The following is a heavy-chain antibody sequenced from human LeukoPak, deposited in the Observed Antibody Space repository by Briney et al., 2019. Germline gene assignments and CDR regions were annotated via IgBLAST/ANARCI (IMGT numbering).Heavy chain of an antibody. J-gene: IGHJ4*02. Sequence: PGGSLRLSCAASGFTFSSYSMNWVRQAPGKGPEWVSSISSSSSYIYYADSVKGRFTISRDNAKNSLYLQMNSLRAEDTAVYYCARAGYSIGLLGYWGQGTLVTVSS. CDR3: ARAGYSIGLLGY. CDR1: GFTFSSYS. D-gene: IGHD6-19*01. V-gene: IGHV3-21*01. CDR2: ISSSSSYI.